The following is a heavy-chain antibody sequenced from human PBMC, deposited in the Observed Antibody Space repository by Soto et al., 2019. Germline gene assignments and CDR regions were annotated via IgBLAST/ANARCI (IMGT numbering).Heavy chain of an antibody. D-gene: IGHD3-22*01. Sequence: QVQLVESGGGVVQPGRSLRLSCAASGFTFSSYAMHWVRQAPGKGLEWVAVISYDGSNKYYADSVKGRFTISRDNSKNTLDLQMNSLRAEDMAVYYCARPLWRNYYNWGYFDLWGRGTLVTVSS. J-gene: IGHJ2*01. CDR3: ARPLWRNYYNWGYFDL. CDR1: GFTFSSYA. CDR2: ISYDGSNK. V-gene: IGHV3-30-3*01.